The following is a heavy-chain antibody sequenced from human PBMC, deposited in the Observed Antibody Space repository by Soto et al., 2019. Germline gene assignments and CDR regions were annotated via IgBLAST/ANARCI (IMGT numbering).Heavy chain of an antibody. CDR1: GYTFTSYG. CDR3: ARDLRRRWLQSDDAFDI. V-gene: IGHV1-18*01. Sequence: ASVKVSCKASGYTFTSYGISWVRQAPGQGLEWMGWISAYNGNTNYAQKLQGRVTMTTDTSTSTAYMELRSLRSDDTAVYYCARDLRRRWLQSDDAFDIWGQGTMVTVSS. J-gene: IGHJ3*02. CDR2: ISAYNGNT. D-gene: IGHD5-12*01.